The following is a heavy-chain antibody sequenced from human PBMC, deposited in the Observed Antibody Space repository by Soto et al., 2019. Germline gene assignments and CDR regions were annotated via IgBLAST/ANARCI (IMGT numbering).Heavy chain of an antibody. J-gene: IGHJ4*02. CDR3: ARDSLIAAAGIRY. CDR1: GFTFSSYG. CDR2: IWYDGSNK. Sequence: GGSLRLSCAASGFTFSSYGMHWVRQAPGKGLEWVAVIWYDGSNKYYADSVKGRFTISRDNSKNTLYLQMNSLRAEDTAVYYCARDSLIAAAGIRYWGQGTLVTVSS. V-gene: IGHV3-33*01. D-gene: IGHD6-13*01.